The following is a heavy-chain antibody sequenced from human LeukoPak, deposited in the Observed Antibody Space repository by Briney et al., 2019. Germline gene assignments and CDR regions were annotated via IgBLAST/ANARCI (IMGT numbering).Heavy chain of an antibody. D-gene: IGHD3-22*01. Sequence: GGSLRLSCAASGFTFSSYWMSWVRQAPGKGLEWVANIKQDGSEKYYVDSVKGRFTISRDNAKNSLYLQMNSLRAEDTAVYYCARAPVVVGDDYFDYWGKGTLVTVSS. CDR3: ARAPVVVGDDYFDY. CDR1: GFTFSSYW. CDR2: IKQDGSEK. J-gene: IGHJ4*02. V-gene: IGHV3-7*01.